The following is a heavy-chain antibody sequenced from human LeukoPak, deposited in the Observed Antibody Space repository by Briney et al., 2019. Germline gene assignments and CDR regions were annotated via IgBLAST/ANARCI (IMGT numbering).Heavy chain of an antibody. Sequence: SVKVSCKASGGTFSSYAISWVRQAPGQGLEWMGGIIPIFGTANYAQKFQGRVTITADESTSTAYMELSSLRSEDTAVCYCARGKSGYDYPSFDYWGQGTLVTVSS. CDR3: ARGKSGYDYPSFDY. D-gene: IGHD5-12*01. V-gene: IGHV1-69*13. CDR1: GGTFSSYA. J-gene: IGHJ4*02. CDR2: IIPIFGTA.